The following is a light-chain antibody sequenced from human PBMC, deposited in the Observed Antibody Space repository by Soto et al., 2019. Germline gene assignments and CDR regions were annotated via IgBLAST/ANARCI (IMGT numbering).Light chain of an antibody. J-gene: IGKJ5*01. Sequence: EIVLTQSPGTLSLSPGERATLSCRASQSVSSSYLAWYQQKPGQAPRLLIYGASTRATGIPARFSGSGSGTEFTLTISNLQSEDFAVYFCPQYHNWPPITFGQGTRLEIK. CDR3: PQYHNWPPIT. CDR2: GAS. CDR1: QSVSSSY. V-gene: IGKV3-20*01.